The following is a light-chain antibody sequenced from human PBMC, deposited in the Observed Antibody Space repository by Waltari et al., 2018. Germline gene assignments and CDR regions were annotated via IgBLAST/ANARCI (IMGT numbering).Light chain of an antibody. Sequence: EVVLTQSPGTLSLSPGERATLSCRASQSVSKYLAWYQQRPGQAPRLLIYAASTRATGIPDRFSGSGSGTDFILTISRLEPEDFAVYYCQNHERLPATFGQGTKVEIK. CDR1: QSVSKY. J-gene: IGKJ1*01. V-gene: IGKV3-20*01. CDR2: AAS. CDR3: QNHERLPAT.